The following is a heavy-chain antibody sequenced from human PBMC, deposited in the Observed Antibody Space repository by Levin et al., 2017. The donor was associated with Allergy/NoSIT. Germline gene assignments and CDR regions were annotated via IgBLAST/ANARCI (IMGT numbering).Heavy chain of an antibody. Sequence: GESLKISCATSGFSIAGAWMTWIRQAPGKGLEWVGRIKSKASGGTADYAAAVNDRFIISRDDSQSTLYLQMNSLSTEDTAVYYCNTGLMRCTMNDCWGQGTQVTVSS. CDR3: NTGLMRCTMNDC. D-gene: IGHD2-2*01. CDR2: IKSKASGGTA. J-gene: IGHJ4*02. CDR1: GFSIAGAW. V-gene: IGHV3-15*01.